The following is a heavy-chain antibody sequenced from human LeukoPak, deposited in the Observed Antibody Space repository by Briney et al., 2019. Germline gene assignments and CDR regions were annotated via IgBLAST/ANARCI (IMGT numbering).Heavy chain of an antibody. Sequence: GGSLRLSCAASGFTFSSYSMNWVRQAPGKGLEWVSSISSSSSYIYYADSVKGRFTISRDIAKNSLYLQMNSLRAEDTAVYYCARAEYYDFWSGYYSYAYFDYWGQGTLVTVSS. V-gene: IGHV3-21*01. CDR2: ISSSSSYI. CDR3: ARAEYYDFWSGYYSYAYFDY. CDR1: GFTFSSYS. J-gene: IGHJ4*02. D-gene: IGHD3-3*01.